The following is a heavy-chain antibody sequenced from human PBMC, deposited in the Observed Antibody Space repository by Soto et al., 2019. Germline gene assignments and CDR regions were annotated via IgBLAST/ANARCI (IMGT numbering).Heavy chain of an antibody. CDR1: GGTFSSYA. Sequence: GASVKVSCKASGGTFSSYAISWVRQAPGQGLEWMGGIIPIFGTANYAQKFQGRVTITADESTSTAYMELSSLRSEDTAVYYCASSSITGTTSNWFDPWGQGTLVTVSS. D-gene: IGHD1-7*01. CDR3: ASSSITGTTSNWFDP. V-gene: IGHV1-69*13. J-gene: IGHJ5*02. CDR2: IIPIFGTA.